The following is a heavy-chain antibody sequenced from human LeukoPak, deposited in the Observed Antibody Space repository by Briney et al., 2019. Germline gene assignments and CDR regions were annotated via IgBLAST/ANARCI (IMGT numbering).Heavy chain of an antibody. CDR3: ARDLSGSYRGYYFDY. CDR1: GFTFSSYA. D-gene: IGHD1-26*01. V-gene: IGHV3-30-3*01. Sequence: GGSLRLSCAASGFTFSSYAMHWVRQVPGKGLEWVAVISYDGSNKYYADSVKGRFTISRDNSKNTLYLQMNSLRAEDTAVYYCARDLSGSYRGYYFDYWGQGTLVTVSS. CDR2: ISYDGSNK. J-gene: IGHJ4*02.